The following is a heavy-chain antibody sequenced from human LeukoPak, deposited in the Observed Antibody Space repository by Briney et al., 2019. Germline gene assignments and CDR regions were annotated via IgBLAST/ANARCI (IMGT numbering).Heavy chain of an antibody. CDR3: ARALIAAAGTPDY. CDR1: GGSISSYY. CDR2: IHYTGTT. V-gene: IGHV4-59*01. D-gene: IGHD6-13*01. Sequence: PSETLSLTCTVSGGSISSYYWSWIRQPPGKGLEWIGCIHYTGTTNYNPSLKSRVTISVDTSKNQFSLKLNSVTAADTAVYYCARALIAAAGTPDYWGQGTLVTVSS. J-gene: IGHJ4*02.